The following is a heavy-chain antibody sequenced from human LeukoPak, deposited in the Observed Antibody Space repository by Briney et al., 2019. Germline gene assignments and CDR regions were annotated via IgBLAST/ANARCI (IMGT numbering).Heavy chain of an antibody. CDR1: GFTFSSYW. CDR2: INSDGSST. J-gene: IGHJ5*02. Sequence: GGSLRLSSAASGFTFSSYWMHWVRQAPGKGLVWVSRINSDGSSTSYADSVKGRFTISRDNAKNSLYLQMNSLRAEDTAVYYCARDGYSNQGWFDPWGQGTLVTVSS. CDR3: ARDGYSNQGWFDP. D-gene: IGHD4-11*01. V-gene: IGHV3-74*01.